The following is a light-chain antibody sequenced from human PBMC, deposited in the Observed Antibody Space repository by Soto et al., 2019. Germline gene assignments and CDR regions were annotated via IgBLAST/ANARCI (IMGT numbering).Light chain of an antibody. CDR1: QSVSSN. CDR3: QQYHNWPIT. J-gene: IGKJ5*01. Sequence: EIVMTQSPATLSVSPGERATLSCRASQSVSSNLAWYQQKPSQAPRLLIYGASTRATGIPARFSGGGSGTDFTLTISRLEPEDFAVYYCQQYHNWPITFGQGTRLEIK. CDR2: GAS. V-gene: IGKV3-15*01.